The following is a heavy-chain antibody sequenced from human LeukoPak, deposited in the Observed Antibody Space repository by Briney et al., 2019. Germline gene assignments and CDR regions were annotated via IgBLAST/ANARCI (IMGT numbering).Heavy chain of an antibody. D-gene: IGHD6-19*01. J-gene: IGHJ4*02. CDR2: IFHSGST. CDR1: GGSISSGHW. Sequence: SGTLSLTCDVSGGSISSGHWWSWVRRPPGEGLEWVGEIFHSGSTNYNPSLKSRVTISVDKSKNQFSLKLSSVTAADTAVYYCASRIAVAAPGGFENWGQGTLVTVSS. V-gene: IGHV4-4*02. CDR3: ASRIAVAAPGGFEN.